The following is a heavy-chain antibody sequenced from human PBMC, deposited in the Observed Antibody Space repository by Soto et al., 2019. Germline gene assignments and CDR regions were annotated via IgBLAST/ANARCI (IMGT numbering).Heavy chain of an antibody. V-gene: IGHV3-30*18. J-gene: IGHJ4*02. D-gene: IGHD5-12*01. CDR3: AKDHSATTERWLQIGGVFYFDS. CDR1: GFTFRGYG. CDR2: VSYDGTKK. Sequence: QVQLIESGGGVVQPGKSLRLSCAASGFTFRGYGMHWVRQAPGKGLEWVAIVSYDGTKKFYADAVKGRFSISRDNFKKTGYLDINSLRTDDTAVYYCAKDHSATTERWLQIGGVFYFDSWGQGTLVTVSS.